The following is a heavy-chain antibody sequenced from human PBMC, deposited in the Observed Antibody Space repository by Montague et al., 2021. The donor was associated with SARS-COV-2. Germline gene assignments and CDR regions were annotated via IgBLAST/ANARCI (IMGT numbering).Heavy chain of an antibody. J-gene: IGHJ4*02. V-gene: IGHV3-48*03. D-gene: IGHD4-23*01. CDR3: ARDLDYGGNSLFDY. Sequence: SLRLSCAAYGFTFSSYEMNWIRQAPGKGLEWVSYISSRGRAVFSDSEPVKGRFTVSRDNARNSLFLQLNSLTVDDTGVYYCARDLDYGGNSLFDYWGQGTLVTVSS. CDR1: GFTFSSYE. CDR2: ISSRGRAV.